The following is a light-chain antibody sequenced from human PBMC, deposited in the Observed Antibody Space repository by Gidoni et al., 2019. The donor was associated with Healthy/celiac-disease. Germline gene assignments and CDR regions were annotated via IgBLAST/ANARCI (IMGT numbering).Light chain of an antibody. CDR2: DAS. J-gene: IGKJ1*01. CDR1: QSVSSD. V-gene: IGKV3-11*01. Sequence: EILLTQSPATLSLSPGERATLPCRASQSVSSDLARYQQKPGQAPRLLIYDASNRATGIPARFSGSGSGTDFTLTISSLEPEDFAVYYCQQRSNWLWTFGQGTKVEIK. CDR3: QQRSNWLWT.